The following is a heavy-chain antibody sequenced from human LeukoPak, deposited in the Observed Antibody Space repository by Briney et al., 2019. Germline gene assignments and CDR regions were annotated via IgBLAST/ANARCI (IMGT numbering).Heavy chain of an antibody. CDR1: GSTFTNYL. J-gene: IGHJ3*01. CDR2: FYRGDSDT. V-gene: IGHV5-51*07. Sequence: GAPLQFSAASSGSTFTNYLSGGGHPLRGRGVGGLGIFYRGDSDTRYCASFRVHVTSSAAKSINTAYLQWSSLKASDTAMYYCARSPIRYYYDSSGGHGAFDVWGQGTLVTVSS. CDR3: ARSPIRYYYDSSGGHGAFDV. D-gene: IGHD3-22*01.